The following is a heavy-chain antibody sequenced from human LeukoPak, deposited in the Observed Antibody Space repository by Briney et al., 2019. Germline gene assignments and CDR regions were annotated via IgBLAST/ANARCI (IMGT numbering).Heavy chain of an antibody. J-gene: IGHJ3*02. CDR2: IYPGDSDT. Sequence: GESRKISCKGSGYSFTSYWIGWVRQMPGKGLEWMGIIYPGDSDTRYSPSFQGQVTISADKSISTAYLQWSSLKASDTAMYYCASHTSYYDSSGRDAFDIWGQGTMVTVSS. CDR1: GYSFTSYW. D-gene: IGHD3-22*01. CDR3: ASHTSYYDSSGRDAFDI. V-gene: IGHV5-51*01.